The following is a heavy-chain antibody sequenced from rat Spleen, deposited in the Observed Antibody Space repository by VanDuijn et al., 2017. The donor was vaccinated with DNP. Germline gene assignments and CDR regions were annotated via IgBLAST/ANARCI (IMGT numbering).Heavy chain of an antibody. V-gene: IGHV5-7*01. D-gene: IGHD4-1*01. CDR3: ARHGRASYFDY. Sequence: EVQLVESGGDLVQPGRSLKLSCVASGFTFNNYWMAWVRQAPKKGLEWVATITYDGSTTYYGDSVKGRFTISSDNAKSTLYLQRDSLRSEDTATYYCARHGRASYFDYWGQGVMVTVSS. J-gene: IGHJ2*01. CDR2: ITYDGSTT. CDR1: GFTFNNYW.